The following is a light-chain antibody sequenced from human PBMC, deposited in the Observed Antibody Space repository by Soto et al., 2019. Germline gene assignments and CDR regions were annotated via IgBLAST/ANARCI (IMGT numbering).Light chain of an antibody. CDR3: QQYYNTPLT. V-gene: IGKV4-1*01. CDR2: WAS. J-gene: IGKJ4*01. CDR1: QNVLYSSSNRNY. Sequence: DIVMTQSPDSLAVSLGERATINCKSSQNVLYSSSNRNYVNWYQQKPGQPPKLLIYWASIRESGVPDRFSGSGSGTDFTRTISSLQAEDVAVYYCQQYYNTPLTFGGGTKVEI.